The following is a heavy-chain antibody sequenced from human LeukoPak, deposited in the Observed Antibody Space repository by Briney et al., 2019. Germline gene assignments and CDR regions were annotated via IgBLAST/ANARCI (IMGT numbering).Heavy chain of an antibody. CDR2: IFYSGST. CDR1: GGSISSGSYS. D-gene: IGHD3-10*01. J-gene: IGHJ3*01. V-gene: IGHV4-39*02. CDR3: ARRKGGELDAFDL. Sequence: PSETLSLTCTVSGGSISSGSYSWGWIRQPPGKGLEWIGSIFYSGSTYYNPSLKSRVTISVDTSKNHFSLKLNSVTAADMAVYYCARRKGGELDAFDLWGQGTLVTVSS.